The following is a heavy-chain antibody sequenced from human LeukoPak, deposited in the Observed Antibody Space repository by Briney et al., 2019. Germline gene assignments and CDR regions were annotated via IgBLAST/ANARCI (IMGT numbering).Heavy chain of an antibody. J-gene: IGHJ6*03. CDR3: ARDLSPAGFFGVVTAGSYYYYYMDV. CDR2: IYYSGST. CDR1: GGSISSYY. D-gene: IGHD3-3*01. Sequence: SETLSLTCTVSGGSISSYYWSWIRQPPGKGLEWIGYIYYSGSTNYNPSLKSRVTISVDTSKNQFSLKLSSVTAADTAVYYCARDLSPAGFFGVVTAGSYYYYYMDVWGKGTTVTVSS. V-gene: IGHV4-59*01.